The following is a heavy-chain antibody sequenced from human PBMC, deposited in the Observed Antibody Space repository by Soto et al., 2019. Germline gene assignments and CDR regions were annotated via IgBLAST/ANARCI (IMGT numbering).Heavy chain of an antibody. CDR3: AKNSGWFNT. Sequence: EFQVLQSGGGLVQPGGSLTLSYAASGFPFSSTDMTWVRQAPGKGLEWVSTIDGSGGTTYYADSVKGRFTISRDNSINTVFLQMNSLRADDTALYFCAKNSGWFNTWGQGALVTVSS. J-gene: IGHJ5*02. V-gene: IGHV3-23*01. D-gene: IGHD3-10*01. CDR1: GFPFSSTD. CDR2: IDGSGGTT.